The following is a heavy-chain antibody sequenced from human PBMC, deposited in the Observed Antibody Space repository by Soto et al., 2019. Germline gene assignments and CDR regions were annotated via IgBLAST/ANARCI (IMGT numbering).Heavy chain of an antibody. V-gene: IGHV1-69*01. D-gene: IGHD1-26*01. CDR2: IIPIFGTA. CDR1: GGTFSSYA. Sequence: QVQLVQSGAEVKKPGSSVKVSCKASGGTFSSYAISWVRQAPGQGLEWMGGIIPIFGTANYAQKFQGRVTITADESTSTAYMGLSSLRSEDTAVYYCARHRINDSGRRPSYFNYWGQGTLVTVSS. J-gene: IGHJ4*02. CDR3: ARHRINDSGRRPSYFNY.